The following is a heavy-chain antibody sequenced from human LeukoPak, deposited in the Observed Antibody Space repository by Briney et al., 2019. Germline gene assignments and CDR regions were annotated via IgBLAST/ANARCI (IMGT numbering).Heavy chain of an antibody. CDR3: AITAMGAFDY. CDR2: ISGSGSTI. D-gene: IGHD5-18*01. J-gene: IGHJ4*02. Sequence: GGSLRLSCAASGFTFSSYEMNWVRQAPGKGLEWVSYISGSGSTIYYADSVKGRFTISRDNAKNSLYLQMNSLRAEDTAVYYCAITAMGAFDYWGQGTLVTVSS. CDR1: GFTFSSYE. V-gene: IGHV3-48*03.